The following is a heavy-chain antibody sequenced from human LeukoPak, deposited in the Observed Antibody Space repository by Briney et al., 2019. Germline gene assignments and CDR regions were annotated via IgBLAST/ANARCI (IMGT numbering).Heavy chain of an antibody. D-gene: IGHD2/OR15-2a*01. CDR3: ARDPTYIDCFDI. CDR1: GGSISGYY. CDR2: IYYTGNT. J-gene: IGHJ3*02. Sequence: SETLSLTCTVSGGSISGYYWSWIRQSPGKGLEWIGYIYYTGNTNYNPSLKSRVTISVDTSKNQFSLRPSSVTAADTAVYYCARDPTYIDCFDIWGQGTMVTVSS. V-gene: IGHV4-59*01.